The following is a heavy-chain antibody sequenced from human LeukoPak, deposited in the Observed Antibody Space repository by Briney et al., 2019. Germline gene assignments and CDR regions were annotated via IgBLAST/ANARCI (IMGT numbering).Heavy chain of an antibody. CDR3: ARDPTYDFWSGYKNNWFDP. CDR2: ISAYNGNT. Sequence: ASVKVSCKASGYTFTSYGISWVRQAPGQGLEWIGWISAYNGNTNYAQKLQGRVTMTTDTSTSTAYMELRSLRSDDTAVYYCARDPTYDFWSGYKNNWFDPWGQGTLVTVSS. D-gene: IGHD3-3*01. J-gene: IGHJ5*02. V-gene: IGHV1-18*01. CDR1: GYTFTSYG.